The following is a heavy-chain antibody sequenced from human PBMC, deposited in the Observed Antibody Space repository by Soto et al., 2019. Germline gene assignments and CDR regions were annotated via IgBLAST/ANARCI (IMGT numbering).Heavy chain of an antibody. J-gene: IGHJ4*02. Sequence: PSETLSLTCTVSGGSISSSSYYWGWILQPPGKGLEWIGSIYYSGSTYYNPSLKSRVTISVDTSKNQFSLKLSSVTAADTAVYYGARQSLTTVTTFGYWGQGPLVTVSS. CDR3: ARQSLTTVTTFGY. CDR1: GGSISSSSYY. CDR2: IYYSGST. D-gene: IGHD4-17*01. V-gene: IGHV4-39*01.